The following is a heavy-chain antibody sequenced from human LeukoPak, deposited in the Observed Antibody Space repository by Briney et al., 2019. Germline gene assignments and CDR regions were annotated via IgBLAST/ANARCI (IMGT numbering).Heavy chain of an antibody. Sequence: GGSLRLSCAASGFTFSSYSMNWVRQAPGKGLEWVSYISSSSSTIYYADSVKGRFTISRDNSKNTLYLQMNSLRAEDTAVYYCANVDDYGDYPDAFDIWGQGTMVTVSS. CDR3: ANVDDYGDYPDAFDI. V-gene: IGHV3-48*01. CDR1: GFTFSSYS. D-gene: IGHD4-17*01. CDR2: ISSSSSTI. J-gene: IGHJ3*02.